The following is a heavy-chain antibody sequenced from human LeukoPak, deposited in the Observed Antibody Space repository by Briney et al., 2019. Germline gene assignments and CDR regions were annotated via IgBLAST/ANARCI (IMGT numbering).Heavy chain of an antibody. J-gene: IGHJ5*02. V-gene: IGHV4-59*12. CDR1: GGSINDYH. CDR2: VYNNGRT. CDR3: ARGGGGCSSTSCYRWFDP. Sequence: PSETLSLTCTVSGGSINDYHWTWIRQPPGKGLEYIGYVYNNGRTFYNPSLKSRVTMSADTSKNQFSLKLSSVTAADTAVYYCARGGGGCSSTSCYRWFDPWGQGTLVTVSS. D-gene: IGHD2-2*01.